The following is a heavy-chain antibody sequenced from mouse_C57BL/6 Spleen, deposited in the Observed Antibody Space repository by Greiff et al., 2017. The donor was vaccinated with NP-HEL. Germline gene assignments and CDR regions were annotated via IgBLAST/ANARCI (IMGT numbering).Heavy chain of an antibody. Sequence: VQLKQPGAELVKPGASVKLSCKASGYTFTSYWMHWVKQRPGQGLEWIGMIHPNSGSTNYNEKFKSKATLTVDKSSSTAYMQLSSLTSEDSAVYYCARIGLLLRYFDVWGTGTTVTVSS. V-gene: IGHV1-64*01. D-gene: IGHD1-1*01. CDR2: IHPNSGST. CDR1: GYTFTSYW. CDR3: ARIGLLLRYFDV. J-gene: IGHJ1*03.